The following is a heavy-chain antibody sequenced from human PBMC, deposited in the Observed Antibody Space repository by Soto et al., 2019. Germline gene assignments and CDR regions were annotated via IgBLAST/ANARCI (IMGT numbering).Heavy chain of an antibody. CDR1: GYTFTTSG. CDR2: IRTYNGDT. D-gene: IGHD1-26*01. J-gene: IGHJ6*02. CDR3: ARQGSWPYYYYGLDV. V-gene: IGHV1-18*01. Sequence: QVQLVQSGPEVRKPGASVKVSCEASGYTFTTSGISWVRQVPGQGLEWMGWIRTYNGDTNSEQNFQGRVLMTADTSTGTAYMELMSLKSDDTAVYYCARQGSWPYYYYGLDVWGQGTIVTVSS.